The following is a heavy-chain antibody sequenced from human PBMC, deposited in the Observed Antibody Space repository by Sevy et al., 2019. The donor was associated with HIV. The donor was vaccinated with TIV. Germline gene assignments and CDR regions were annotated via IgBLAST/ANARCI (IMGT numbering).Heavy chain of an antibody. CDR1: GFTFSSYS. V-gene: IGHV3-48*02. D-gene: IGHD2-15*01. CDR3: ARDLGCSGGSCYPDAFDI. Sequence: GGSLTLSCAASGFTFSSYSMNWVRQAPGKGLEWVSYISSSSSTIYYADLVKGRFTISRENAKNSLYLQMNSLRDEDTAVYYCARDLGCSGGSCYPDAFDIWGQGTMVTVS. J-gene: IGHJ3*02. CDR2: ISSSSSTI.